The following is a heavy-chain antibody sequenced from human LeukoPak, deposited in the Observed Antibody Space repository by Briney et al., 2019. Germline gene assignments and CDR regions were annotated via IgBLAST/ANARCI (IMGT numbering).Heavy chain of an antibody. J-gene: IGHJ4*02. Sequence: GGSLRLSCAASGFTFSSYGMSWVRQAPGKGLEWVAGISGRGANTFYTDSVKGRFTIFRDNSKNTLYLQMNSLRAEDTAVYYCAKAGVSSSWYYFDYWGQGTLVTVSS. V-gene: IGHV3-23*01. CDR2: ISGRGANT. CDR1: GFTFSSYG. D-gene: IGHD6-13*01. CDR3: AKAGVSSSWYYFDY.